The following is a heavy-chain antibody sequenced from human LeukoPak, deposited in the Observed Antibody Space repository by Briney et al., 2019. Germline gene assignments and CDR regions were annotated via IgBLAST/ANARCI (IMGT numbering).Heavy chain of an antibody. V-gene: IGHV1-2*04. CDR1: GYTFTGYY. D-gene: IGHD6-13*01. CDR2: INPNSGGT. Sequence: ASVKVSCKASGYTFTGYYMHWVRQAPGQGLEWMGWINPNSGGTNYAQKFQGWVTMTRDTSISTAYMELSRLRSDDTAVYYCAREDENGYSSPYYYYGMDVWGQGTTVTVSS. CDR3: AREDENGYSSPYYYYGMDV. J-gene: IGHJ6*02.